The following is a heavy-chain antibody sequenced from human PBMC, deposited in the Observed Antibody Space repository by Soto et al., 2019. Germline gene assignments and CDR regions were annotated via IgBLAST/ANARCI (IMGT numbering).Heavy chain of an antibody. CDR1: GYTFTSYA. Sequence: GASVKVSCKASGYTFTSYAMHWVRQAPGQRLEWMGWINAGNGNTKYSQKFQGRVTITRDTSASTAYMELSSLRSEDTAVYYCARDMGYCSSTSCYISGRYYYYGMDVWGQGTTVTVSS. CDR2: INAGNGNT. D-gene: IGHD2-2*02. V-gene: IGHV1-3*01. CDR3: ARDMGYCSSTSCYISGRYYYYGMDV. J-gene: IGHJ6*02.